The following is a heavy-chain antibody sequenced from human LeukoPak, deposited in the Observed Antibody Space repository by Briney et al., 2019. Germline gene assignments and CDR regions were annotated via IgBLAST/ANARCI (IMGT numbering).Heavy chain of an antibody. CDR2: IIPIFGTA. CDR3: ASGVYYDSSGYSFEY. J-gene: IGHJ4*02. Sequence: SVEVPCKVSLGTRSSYSISWVRHGPGQGLEWMGGIIPIFGTANYAQKFQGSVTITADESTSTAHMELSSLRSEDTAVYYCASGVYYDSSGYSFEYWGQGTLVTVSS. D-gene: IGHD3-22*01. CDR1: LGTRSSYS. V-gene: IGHV1-69*01.